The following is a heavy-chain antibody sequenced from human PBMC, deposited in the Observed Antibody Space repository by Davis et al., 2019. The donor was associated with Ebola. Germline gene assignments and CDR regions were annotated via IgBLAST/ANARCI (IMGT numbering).Heavy chain of an antibody. CDR2: TYHSGST. V-gene: IGHV4-30-2*01. CDR1: GCSISSGGYS. D-gene: IGHD6-13*01. CDR3: ARGKPFGSSFWFDP. J-gene: IGHJ5*02. Sequence: MPSETLSLTCAVSGCSISSGGYSWSWTRQPPGKGLEWIGSTYHSGSTYYNPSLKSRLTISVDRSKNQFSLKLSPVTAADTAVYYCARGKPFGSSFWFDPWGQGTLVTVSS.